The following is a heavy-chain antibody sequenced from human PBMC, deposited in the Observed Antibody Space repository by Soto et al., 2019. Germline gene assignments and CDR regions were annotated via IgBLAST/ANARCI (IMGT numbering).Heavy chain of an antibody. J-gene: IGHJ4*02. CDR1: GGSISSGDYY. Sequence: SETLSLTCTVSGGSISSGDYYWSWIRQPPGKGLEWIGYIYYSGSTYYNPSLKSRVTISVDTSKNQFSLKLSSVTAADTAVYYCARVNSKYARYFDYWGQGTLVTVSS. CDR3: ARVNSKYARYFDY. D-gene: IGHD4-4*01. V-gene: IGHV4-30-4*01. CDR2: IYYSGST.